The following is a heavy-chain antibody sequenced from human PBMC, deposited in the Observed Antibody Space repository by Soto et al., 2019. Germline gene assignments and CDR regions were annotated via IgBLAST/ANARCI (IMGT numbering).Heavy chain of an antibody. D-gene: IGHD6-13*01. Sequence: PSETLSLTCTVSGGSISSFYWSWIRQPPGKGLEWIGYIYYSGSTNYNPSLKSRVTISVDTSKNQFSLKLSSVTAADTAVYYCARHGVEQQYYYYMDVWGKGTTVTVSS. J-gene: IGHJ6*03. CDR3: ARHGVEQQYYYYMDV. CDR2: IYYSGST. CDR1: GGSISSFY. V-gene: IGHV4-59*08.